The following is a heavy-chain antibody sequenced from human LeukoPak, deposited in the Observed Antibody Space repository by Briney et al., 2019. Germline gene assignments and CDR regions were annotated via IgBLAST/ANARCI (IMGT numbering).Heavy chain of an antibody. V-gene: IGHV4-59*01. D-gene: IGHD6-6*01. Sequence: SETLSLTCTVSGGSISGYYWSWIRQPAGKGLEWIGFIYDSGTTYYNPSLKSRVTISVDTSKNQFSLKLSSVTAADTAMYYCALYSSSSDYWGQGTLVTVSS. CDR2: IYDSGTT. CDR3: ALYSSSSDY. J-gene: IGHJ4*02. CDR1: GGSISGYY.